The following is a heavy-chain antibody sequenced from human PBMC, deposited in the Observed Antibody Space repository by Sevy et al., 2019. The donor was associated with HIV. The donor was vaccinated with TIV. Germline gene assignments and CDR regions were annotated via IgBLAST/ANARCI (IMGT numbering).Heavy chain of an antibody. J-gene: IGHJ3*02. V-gene: IGHV3-30*04. CDR1: GFTFSNYA. Sequence: GGSLRLSCAASGFTFSNYAMHWVRQTPGKGLEWLAVISYDVINKYYADSVKGRFTISRDNSKNTPYLQMNSLTTEDTAVYYCTRLPPTRAFDIWGQGTLVTVSS. CDR2: ISYDVINK. CDR3: TRLPPTRAFDI. D-gene: IGHD1-1*01.